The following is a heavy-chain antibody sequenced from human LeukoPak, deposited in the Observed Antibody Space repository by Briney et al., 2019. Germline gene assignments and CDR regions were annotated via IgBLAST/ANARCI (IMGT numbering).Heavy chain of an antibody. J-gene: IGHJ6*03. CDR2: ISSSSSYI. Sequence: GGSLRLSCAASGFTFSSYSMNWVRQAPGKGLEWVSSISSSSSYIYYADSVKGRFTISRDNAKNTLYLQMNSLRAEDTAVYYCASVHGYYYYVDVWGKGTTVTVSS. CDR3: ASVHGYYYYVDV. V-gene: IGHV3-21*04. CDR1: GFTFSSYS.